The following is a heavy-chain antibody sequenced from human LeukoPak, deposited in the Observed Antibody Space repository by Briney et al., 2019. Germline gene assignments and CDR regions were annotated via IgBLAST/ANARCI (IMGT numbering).Heavy chain of an antibody. D-gene: IGHD2-21*02. CDR3: ARSKVPATGNWFDP. V-gene: IGHV4-34*01. J-gene: IGHJ5*02. CDR2: INHSGST. CDR1: GGSFSGYY. Sequence: SETLSLTCAVYGGSFSGYYWSWLRQPPGKGLEWIGEINHSGSTNYNPSLKSRVTISVDTSKSQFSLKLSSVTAADTAAYYCARSKVPATGNWFDPWGQGTLVTVSS.